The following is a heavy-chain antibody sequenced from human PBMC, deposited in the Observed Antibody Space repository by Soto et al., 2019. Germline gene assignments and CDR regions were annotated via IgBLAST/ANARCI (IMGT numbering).Heavy chain of an antibody. D-gene: IGHD3-3*01. CDR1: GFTFSNAW. CDR2: IKSKTDGGTT. Sequence: GGSLRLSCAASGFTFSNAWMSWVRQAPGKGLEWVGRIKSKTDGGTTDYAAPVKGRFTISRDDSKNTLYLQMNSLKTEDTAVYYCTTETQYYDFWSGYYTGYFDYWGQGTLVTVSS. V-gene: IGHV3-15*01. CDR3: TTETQYYDFWSGYYTGYFDY. J-gene: IGHJ4*02.